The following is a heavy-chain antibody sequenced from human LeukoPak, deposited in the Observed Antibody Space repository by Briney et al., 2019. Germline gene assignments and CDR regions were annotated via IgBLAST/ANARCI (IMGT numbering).Heavy chain of an antibody. CDR1: GFTFSRYW. D-gene: IGHD2-2*01. Sequence: GGSLRLSCAASGFTFSRYWMSWVRQAPGKGLEWVANIKEDRNEIYYVDSVKGRFTISRDNAENSLFLQMNSLRAEDTALYYCVRDSGSTTSFDLWGNGTLVTVSS. V-gene: IGHV3-7*03. CDR2: IKEDRNEI. J-gene: IGHJ4*01. CDR3: VRDSGSTTSFDL.